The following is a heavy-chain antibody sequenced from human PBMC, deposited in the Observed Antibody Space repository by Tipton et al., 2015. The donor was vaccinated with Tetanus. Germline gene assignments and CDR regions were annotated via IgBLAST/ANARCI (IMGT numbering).Heavy chain of an antibody. CDR3: ARDREAFDY. D-gene: IGHD1-26*01. Sequence: QSGPEVKKPGASVKLSCKTSGYTFTQYYLHWVRQALGQGLEWMGMIYPSDGSTSYAEKLQGRVTMTRDTPTSTVYMEMSSLRSEDTAVYYCARDREAFDYWGQGTKVTVSS. CDR2: IYPSDGST. V-gene: IGHV1-46*04. J-gene: IGHJ3*01. CDR1: GYTFTQYY.